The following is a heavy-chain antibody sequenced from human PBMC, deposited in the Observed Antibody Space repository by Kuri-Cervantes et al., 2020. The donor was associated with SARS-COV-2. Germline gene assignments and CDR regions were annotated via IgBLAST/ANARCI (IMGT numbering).Heavy chain of an antibody. J-gene: IGHJ4*02. V-gene: IGHV3-23*01. CDR1: GGSFSGYY. CDR3: AKLLPAAREYYFDY. D-gene: IGHD2-2*01. Sequence: LSLTCAVYGGSFSGYYWSWVRQAPGKGLEWVSAISGSGGSTYYADSVKGRFTISRDNSKNTPYLQMNSLRAEDTAVYYCAKLLPAAREYYFDYWGQGTLVTVSS. CDR2: ISGSGGST.